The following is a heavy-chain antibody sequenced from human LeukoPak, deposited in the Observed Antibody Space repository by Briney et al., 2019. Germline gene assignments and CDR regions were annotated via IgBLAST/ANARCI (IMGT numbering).Heavy chain of an antibody. V-gene: IGHV3-21*01. Sequence: GGSLRLSCAASGFTFSSYSMNWVRQAPGKGLEWVSSISSSTSYIYYADSVKGRFTISRDNAKNSLYLQMNRLRAEDTAVYYCARAHYGDYSLFDNWGQGTLVTVSS. CDR3: ARAHYGDYSLFDN. CDR1: GFTFSSYS. J-gene: IGHJ4*02. CDR2: ISSSTSYI. D-gene: IGHD4-17*01.